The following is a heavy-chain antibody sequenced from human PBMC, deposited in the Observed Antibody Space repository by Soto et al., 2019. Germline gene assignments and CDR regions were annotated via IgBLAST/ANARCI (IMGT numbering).Heavy chain of an antibody. D-gene: IGHD3-3*01. Sequence: QLQLQESGPGLVKPSETLSLTCTVSGGSISSSSYYWGWIRQPPGKGLEWIGSIYYSGSTYYNPSLKSRVTISVDTSKNQFSLKLSSVTAADTAVYYCARRRSDYGMDVWGQGTTVTVSS. CDR1: GGSISSSSYY. CDR3: ARRRSDYGMDV. V-gene: IGHV4-39*01. CDR2: IYYSGST. J-gene: IGHJ6*02.